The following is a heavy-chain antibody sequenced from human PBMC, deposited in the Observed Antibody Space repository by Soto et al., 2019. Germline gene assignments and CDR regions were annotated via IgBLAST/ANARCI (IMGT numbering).Heavy chain of an antibody. Sequence: QVQLVQSGAEVKTPGASVKVSCEASGYTFTSYGISWVRQAPGQGLEWMGWISGYNGNKNYAQKFQGRVTMTTDTPTSTAYMELRRLRSDDTAVYYCAREPEDLTSNFDSWGQGTLVTVSS. CDR1: GYTFTSYG. CDR2: ISGYNGNK. J-gene: IGHJ4*02. V-gene: IGHV1-18*04. CDR3: AREPEDLTSNFDS.